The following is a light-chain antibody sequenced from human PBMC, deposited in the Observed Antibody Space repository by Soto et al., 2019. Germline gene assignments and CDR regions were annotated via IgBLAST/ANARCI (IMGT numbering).Light chain of an antibody. CDR1: SSNIGAGYD. J-gene: IGLJ1*01. V-gene: IGLV1-40*01. CDR2: GYN. CDR3: QSYDSSLSGFNYV. Sequence: QSVLTQPPSVSGAPGQSVTISCTGSSSNIGAGYDVHWYEQLPGTAHKLLIYGYNNLPSGVPDRFSGYKSGTSASLAITGLRTEDEADYYCQSYDSSLSGFNYVFGTGTKLTVL.